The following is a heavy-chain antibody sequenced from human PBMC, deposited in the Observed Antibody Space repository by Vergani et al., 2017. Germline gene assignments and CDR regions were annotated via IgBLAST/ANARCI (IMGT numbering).Heavy chain of an antibody. CDR3: ARHRSSSVVARYYYYMDG. J-gene: IGHJ6*03. D-gene: IGHD2-2*01. V-gene: IGHV1-69*01. CDR1: GGTFSSYA. Sequence: QVQLVQSGAEVKKPGSSVKVSCKASGGTFSSYAISWVRQAPGQGLEWMGGIIPIFGTANYAQKFQGRVTITADESTSTAYMELSSLRSEDTAVYYCARHRSSSVVARYYYYMDGWGKGTTVTVYS. CDR2: IIPIFGTA.